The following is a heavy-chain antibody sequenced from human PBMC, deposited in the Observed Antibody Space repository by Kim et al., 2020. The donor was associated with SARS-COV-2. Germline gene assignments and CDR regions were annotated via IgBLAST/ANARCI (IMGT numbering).Heavy chain of an antibody. D-gene: IGHD3-3*01. Sequence: YPESVKGRITTSQDSPKNTLFLQMTSLRLEDTALYYCAKVELGVGPPTGDYWGQGTLVTVSS. V-gene: IGHV3-30-3*02. CDR3: AKVELGVGPPTGDY. J-gene: IGHJ4*02.